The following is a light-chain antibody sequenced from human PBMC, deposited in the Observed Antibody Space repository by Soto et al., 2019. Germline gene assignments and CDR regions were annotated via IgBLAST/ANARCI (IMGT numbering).Light chain of an antibody. CDR1: SSNIGGGYD. CDR3: QSYDNSLTGWV. CDR2: ANS. J-gene: IGLJ3*02. V-gene: IGLV1-40*01. Sequence: QSVLTQPPSVSGAPGQRVTISCTGSSSNIGGGYDVHWYQQLPGTAPKVVIYANSNWPSGVPDRFSGSKSGTSASLAITGLQAEDEANYYCQSYDNSLTGWVFGGGTKLTVL.